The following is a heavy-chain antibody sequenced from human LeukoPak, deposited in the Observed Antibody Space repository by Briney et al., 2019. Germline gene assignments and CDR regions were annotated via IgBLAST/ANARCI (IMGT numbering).Heavy chain of an antibody. D-gene: IGHD5-18*01. Sequence: SVKVSCKASGGTFSSYAISWVRQAPGQGLEWMGRIIPILGIANYAQKFQGRVTITADKSTSTAYMELSSLRSEDTAVYCCAREAGYTGFDPWGQGTLVTVSS. CDR3: AREAGYTGFDP. J-gene: IGHJ5*02. CDR1: GGTFSSYA. V-gene: IGHV1-69*04. CDR2: IIPILGIA.